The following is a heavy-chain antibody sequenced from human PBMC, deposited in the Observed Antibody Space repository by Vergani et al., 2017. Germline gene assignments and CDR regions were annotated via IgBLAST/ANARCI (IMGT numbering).Heavy chain of an antibody. CDR3: ATSSSSRGYYFDY. CDR1: GFTFSSYA. V-gene: IGHV3-30-3*01. Sequence: QVQLVESGGGVVQPGRSLRLSCAASGFTFSSYAMHWVRQAPGKGLEWVAVISYDGSNKYYADSVKGRFTISRDNSKNTLYLQMNSLRAEDTAVYYCATSSSSRGYYFDYWGQGTLVTVSS. D-gene: IGHD6-6*01. J-gene: IGHJ4*02. CDR2: ISYDGSNK.